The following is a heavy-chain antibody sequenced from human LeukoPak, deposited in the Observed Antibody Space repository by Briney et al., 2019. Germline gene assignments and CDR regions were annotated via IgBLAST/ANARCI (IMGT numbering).Heavy chain of an antibody. CDR2: ISGSGGST. Sequence: GGSLRLSCAASGFTVSRNYMSWVRQAPGKGLEWVSAISGSGGSTYYADSVKGRFTISRDNSKNTLYLQMNSLRAEDTAVYYCAKVWGYSYGSADYMDVWGKGTTVTISS. CDR3: AKVWGYSYGSADYMDV. D-gene: IGHD5-18*01. V-gene: IGHV3-23*01. J-gene: IGHJ6*03. CDR1: GFTVSRNY.